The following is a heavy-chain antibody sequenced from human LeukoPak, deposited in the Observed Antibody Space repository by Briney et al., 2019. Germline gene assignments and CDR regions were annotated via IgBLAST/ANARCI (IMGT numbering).Heavy chain of an antibody. V-gene: IGHV4-4*07. J-gene: IGHJ4*02. CDR2: IYTSGST. D-gene: IGHD3-22*01. CDR3: ARDYDSSGPEYYFDY. CDR1: GGSISSYY. Sequence: TASETLSLTCTVSGGSISSYYWSWIRQPAGKGLEWIGRIYTSGSTNYNPSLKSRVTMSVDTSKNQFSLKLSSVTAADTAVYYCARDYDSSGPEYYFDYWGQGTLVTVSS.